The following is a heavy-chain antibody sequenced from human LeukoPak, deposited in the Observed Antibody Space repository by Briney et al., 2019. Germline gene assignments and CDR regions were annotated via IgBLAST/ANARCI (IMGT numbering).Heavy chain of an antibody. Sequence: PGGSLRLSCAASGFAFSYYAMSWVRQAPGKGLEWVSGISGSGNTHYTDSVKGRFTISRDNAKNTLYLQMNSLRAEDTAIYYCAKDSPFIGPYWGQGTLVTVSS. CDR3: AKDSPFIGPY. CDR1: GFAFSYYA. J-gene: IGHJ4*02. V-gene: IGHV3-23*01. D-gene: IGHD1-26*01. CDR2: ISGSGNT.